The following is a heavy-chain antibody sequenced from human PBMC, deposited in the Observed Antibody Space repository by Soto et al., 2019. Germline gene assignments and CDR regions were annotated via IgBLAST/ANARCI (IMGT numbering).Heavy chain of an antibody. Sequence: SVKVSCKASGGTFSRYSISWVRQAPGQGLEWMGGIIPIFGTANYAQKFQGRVTITADESTSTAYMELSSLRSEDTAVYYCARGRVYGSGGYSHANYYYGMDVWGQGTTVTVSS. CDR3: ARGRVYGSGGYSHANYYYGMDV. D-gene: IGHD3-10*01. CDR2: IIPIFGTA. J-gene: IGHJ6*02. V-gene: IGHV1-69*13. CDR1: GGTFSRYS.